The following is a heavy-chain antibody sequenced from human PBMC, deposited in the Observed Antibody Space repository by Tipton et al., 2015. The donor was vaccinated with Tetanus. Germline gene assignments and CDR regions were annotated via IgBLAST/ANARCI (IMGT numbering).Heavy chain of an antibody. V-gene: IGHV3-33*01. CDR3: ARDDFIRDSADT. D-gene: IGHD2-21*01. Sequence: SLRLSCEASGFQFSSYAMHWVRQAPGKGLERLAVIWYDGSDRFYADSVKGRFTISRDNSRNTLALQMTSLRVDDTGVYFCARDDFIRDSADTWGQGTLVVVSS. J-gene: IGHJ5*02. CDR2: IWYDGSDR. CDR1: GFQFSSYA.